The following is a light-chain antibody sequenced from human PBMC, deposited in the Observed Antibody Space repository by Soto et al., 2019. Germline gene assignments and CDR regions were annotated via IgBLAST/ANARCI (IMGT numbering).Light chain of an antibody. CDR2: GAS. V-gene: IGKV3-11*01. CDR1: QSVGSD. Sequence: EIVLTQSPATLSSSPGERATLSCRASQSVGSDLVWYQQKPGQAPRLLIDGASTRATGILARFSGSGSGTDFTLTISSLEPEDFAVYYCQQRSNWPLTFGPGTKVEIK. CDR3: QQRSNWPLT. J-gene: IGKJ3*01.